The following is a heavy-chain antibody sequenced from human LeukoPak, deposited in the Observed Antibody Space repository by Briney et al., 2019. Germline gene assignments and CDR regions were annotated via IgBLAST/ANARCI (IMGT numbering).Heavy chain of an antibody. D-gene: IGHD3-10*01. J-gene: IGHJ6*03. CDR1: GFTFDDYA. CDR2: ISWNSGSI. Sequence: GRSLRLSCAASGFTFDDYAMHWARQAPGNGLEWVSGISWNSGSIGYADSVKGRFTISRDNAKNSLYLQMNSLRAEDTALYYCAKDMGSGSGYYYSSGNYYYMDVWGKGTTVTISS. V-gene: IGHV3-9*01. CDR3: AKDMGSGSGYYYSSGNYYYMDV.